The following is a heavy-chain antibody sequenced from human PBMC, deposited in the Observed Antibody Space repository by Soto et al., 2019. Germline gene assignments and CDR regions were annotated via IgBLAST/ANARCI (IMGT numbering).Heavy chain of an antibody. V-gene: IGHV3-11*01. D-gene: IGHD2-2*01. CDR2: ISSSGSPI. J-gene: IGHJ6*02. Sequence: LRLSCAASGFTFNDYYVSWIRQAPGKGLEWVSYISSSGSPIYYADSVRGRFTISRDNAKNSLYLQMNSLRAEDTAVYYCARYCRTRSCFRYPYYYGMDVWGQGTTVTVSS. CDR1: GFTFNDYY. CDR3: ARYCRTRSCFRYPYYYGMDV.